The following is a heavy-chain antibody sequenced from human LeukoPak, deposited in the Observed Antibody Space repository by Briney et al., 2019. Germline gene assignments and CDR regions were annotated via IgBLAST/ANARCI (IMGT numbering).Heavy chain of an antibody. J-gene: IGHJ3*02. D-gene: IGHD2-2*01. CDR2: IYYSGST. V-gene: IGHV4-30-4*08. CDR3: ARMRINFQDCSSTSCYFGGYPSGIVFDAFDI. Sequence: SETLSLTCTVSGGSISSGDYYWSWIRQPPGKGLEWIGYIYYSGSTYYNPSLKSRVTISVDTSKNQFSLKLSSVTAADTAVYYCARMRINFQDCSSTSCYFGGYPSGIVFDAFDIWGQGTMVTVSS. CDR1: GGSISSGDYY.